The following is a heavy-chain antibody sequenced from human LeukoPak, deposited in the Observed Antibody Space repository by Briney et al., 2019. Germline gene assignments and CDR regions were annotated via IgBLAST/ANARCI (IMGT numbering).Heavy chain of an antibody. Sequence: ASVKVSCKSSGYSFTSYDINLVRQATGRGLDWMGWMNPNSGNTGYAQKFQGRVTITRNTSISTAYMELSSLRSEDTAVYYCASHYFDSSGYQPWGQGTLVTVSS. CDR1: GYSFTSYD. CDR2: MNPNSGNT. CDR3: ASHYFDSSGYQP. V-gene: IGHV1-8*03. D-gene: IGHD3-22*01. J-gene: IGHJ4*02.